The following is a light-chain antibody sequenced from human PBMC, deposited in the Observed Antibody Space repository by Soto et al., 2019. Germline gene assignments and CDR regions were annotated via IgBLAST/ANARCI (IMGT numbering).Light chain of an antibody. V-gene: IGLV2-11*01. J-gene: IGLJ1*01. CDR2: DGT. Sequence: QSVLAQPRSVSGSRGQLLTMSCTGTSSDVDDYRYVSWYQQYPGKAPKLMIYDGTKRPSGVPDRFSGSNSGNTASLTISGLQAEDEADYYCCSYVTTPEIFGTGTKVTVL. CDR1: SSDVDDYRY. CDR3: CSYVTTPEI.